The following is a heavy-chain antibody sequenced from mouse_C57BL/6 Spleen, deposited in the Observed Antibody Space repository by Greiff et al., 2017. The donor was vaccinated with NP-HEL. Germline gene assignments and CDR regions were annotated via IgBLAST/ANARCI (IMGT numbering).Heavy chain of an antibody. Sequence: VKVVESGPGLVAPSQSLSITCTVSGFSLTSYGVDWVRQSPGKGLEWLGVIWGVGSTNYNSALKSRLSISKDNSKSQVFLKRNSLQTDDTAMYYCARITGKGAMDYWGQGTSVTVSS. CDR3: ARITGKGAMDY. CDR1: GFSLTSYG. CDR2: IWGVGST. V-gene: IGHV2-6*01. J-gene: IGHJ4*01. D-gene: IGHD4-1*01.